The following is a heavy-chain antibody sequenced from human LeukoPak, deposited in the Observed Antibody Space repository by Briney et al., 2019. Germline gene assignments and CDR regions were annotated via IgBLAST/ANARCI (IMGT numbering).Heavy chain of an antibody. D-gene: IGHD2-21*01. V-gene: IGHV3-7*01. J-gene: IGHJ4*02. CDR3: VRDATRGGDLDH. Sequence: GGSLRLSCAASGFVFTDYWMMWVRQVPGKGLEWVAQINQDGSEKYYVDSVRGRFTISRDNAKNSLDLQMNTLRVEDTADYYCVRDATRGGDLDHWGQGTLVTVSS. CDR2: INQDGSEK. CDR1: GFVFTDYW.